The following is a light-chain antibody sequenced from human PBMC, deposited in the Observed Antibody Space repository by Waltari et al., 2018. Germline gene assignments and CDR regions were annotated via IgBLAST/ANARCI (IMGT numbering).Light chain of an antibody. Sequence: IQMIQSPHTLPASVGERVSITCRASQSISIWLSWYQQKSGRAPKLLISKSSSLEYGVPSRFSGSGSGTEFTLTITNLQPDDFATYYCQHYNNYPVAFGPGTKLEIK. V-gene: IGKV1-5*03. J-gene: IGKJ2*01. CDR3: QHYNNYPVA. CDR2: KSS. CDR1: QSISIW.